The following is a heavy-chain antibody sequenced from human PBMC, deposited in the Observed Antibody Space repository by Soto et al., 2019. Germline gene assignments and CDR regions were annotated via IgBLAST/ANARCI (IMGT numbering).Heavy chain of an antibody. CDR1: GGSISSSSYY. CDR3: ARRLAVAGTYYYYYGMDV. D-gene: IGHD6-19*01. CDR2: IYYSGST. J-gene: IGHJ6*02. Sequence: QLQLQESGPGLVKPSETLSLTCTVSGGSISSSSYYWGWIRQPPGKGLEWIGSIYYSGSTYYNPSLKSRVTISVDTSKNQFSLKLSSVTAADTAVYYCARRLAVAGTYYYYYGMDVWGQGTTVTVSS. V-gene: IGHV4-39*01.